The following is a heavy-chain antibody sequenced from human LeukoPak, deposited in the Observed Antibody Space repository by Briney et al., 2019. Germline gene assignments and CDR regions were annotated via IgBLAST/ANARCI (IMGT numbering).Heavy chain of an antibody. Sequence: GASVKVSCKASGYTFTSYGISWVRQAPGQGLEWMGWISAYNGNTNYAQKLQGRVTMTTDTSTSTAYMELRSLRSDDTAVYYCARDPNTRYCSGGSCYSLPDYWGQGTLVTVSS. J-gene: IGHJ4*02. CDR1: GYTFTSYG. CDR3: ARDPNTRYCSGGSCYSLPDY. CDR2: ISAYNGNT. D-gene: IGHD2-15*01. V-gene: IGHV1-18*01.